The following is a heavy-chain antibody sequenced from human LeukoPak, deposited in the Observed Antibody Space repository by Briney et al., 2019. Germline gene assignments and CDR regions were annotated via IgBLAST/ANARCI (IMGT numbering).Heavy chain of an antibody. CDR1: GGSISSYY. D-gene: IGHD6-6*01. CDR2: INHSGST. CDR3: ARSYSSSSTLFDY. V-gene: IGHV4-59*08. J-gene: IGHJ4*02. Sequence: SETLSLTCTVSGGSISSYYWSWIRQPAGKGLEWIGEINHSGSTNYNPSLKSRVTISVDTSKNQFSLKLSSVTAADTAVYYCARSYSSSSTLFDYWGQGTLVTVSS.